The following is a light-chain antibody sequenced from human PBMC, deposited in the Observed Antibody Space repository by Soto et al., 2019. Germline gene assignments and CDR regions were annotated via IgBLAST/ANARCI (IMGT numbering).Light chain of an antibody. CDR2: DAS. Sequence: DIVLTQSPATLSLSPGERATLSCRASQNVSSYLAWYQQKPGQAPRLLIYDASNRATGIPARFSGSGSGTDFTLNISRLEPEDFAVYYCQQRSNWPTFGQGTRLDIK. J-gene: IGKJ5*01. CDR3: QQRSNWPT. V-gene: IGKV3-11*01. CDR1: QNVSSY.